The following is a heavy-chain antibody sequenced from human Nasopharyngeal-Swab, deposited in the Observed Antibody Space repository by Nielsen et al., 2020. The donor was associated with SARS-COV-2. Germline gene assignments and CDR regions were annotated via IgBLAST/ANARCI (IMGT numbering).Heavy chain of an antibody. CDR1: GYTFTSYG. CDR2: ISAYNGNT. V-gene: IGHV1-18*01. CDR3: ARALTDYPGSYGPYDY. D-gene: IGHD1-26*01. Sequence: ASVKVSCKASGYTFTSYGSIWVRQAPGQGLEWMGWISAYNGNTNYAQKLQGRVTMTTDTSTSTAYMELRSLRSDDTAVYYCARALTDYPGSYGPYDYWGQGTLVTVSS. J-gene: IGHJ4*02.